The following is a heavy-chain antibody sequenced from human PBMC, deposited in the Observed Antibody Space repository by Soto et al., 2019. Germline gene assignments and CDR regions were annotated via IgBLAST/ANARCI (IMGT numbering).Heavy chain of an antibody. D-gene: IGHD1-1*01. CDR1: GGTFSTSA. J-gene: IGHJ6*02. V-gene: IGHV1-69*12. Sequence: QVQLVQSGAEVKKPGSSVKVSCKASGGTFSTSAISWVRRAPGQGLEWVGGIMPVFPTPDYAQNFQGSVTITADESTNTAYLELTSLRADDTAVYYCARDKDRLQLGGNYYYILDVWGQGTAITVSS. CDR2: IMPVFPTP. CDR3: ARDKDRLQLGGNYYYILDV.